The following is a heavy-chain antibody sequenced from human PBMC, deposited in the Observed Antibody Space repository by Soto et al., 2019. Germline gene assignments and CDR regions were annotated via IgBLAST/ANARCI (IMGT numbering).Heavy chain of an antibody. V-gene: IGHV1-69*13. CDR2: IIPIFGTA. CDR1: GGTFISYA. Sequence: ASVKVSCKASGGTFISYAISWVRQAPGQGLEWMGGIIPIFGTANYAQKFQGRVTITEDESTSTAYMELSSLRSEDTAVYSWACLTRIAADEDYYYGMDVWGQGTTVTVSS. J-gene: IGHJ6*02. D-gene: IGHD6-13*01. CDR3: ACLTRIAADEDYYYGMDV.